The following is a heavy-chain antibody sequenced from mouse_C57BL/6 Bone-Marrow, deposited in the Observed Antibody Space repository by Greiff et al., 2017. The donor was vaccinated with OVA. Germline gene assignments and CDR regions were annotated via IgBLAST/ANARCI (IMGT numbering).Heavy chain of an antibody. CDR2: INPSNGST. J-gene: IGHJ2*01. CDR1: GYTFTSYW. Sequence: VQLQQPGTELVKPGASVKLSCKASGYTFTSYWMHWVKQRPGPGLEWIGNINPSNGSTKYNEKFKGKATLTADKSSSTAYMQLNSLTSEDSAVYFCARVPYCDYWGQGTTLTVSS. CDR3: ARVPYCDY. V-gene: IGHV1-53*01.